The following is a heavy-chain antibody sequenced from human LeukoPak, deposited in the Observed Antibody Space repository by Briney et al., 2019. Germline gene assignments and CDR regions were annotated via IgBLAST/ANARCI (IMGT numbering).Heavy chain of an antibody. CDR1: GFTFSSYS. CDR2: ISTSSSYI. J-gene: IGHJ6*03. D-gene: IGHD6-19*01. V-gene: IGHV3-21*01. Sequence: GGSLRLSCAASGFTFSSYSMNWVRQAPGKGLEWVSSISTSSSYINYADSVKGRFTISRDNAKKSLYLQMNSLRAEDTAVYYCAKDRGAVAGVMDVWGKGTTVTVSS. CDR3: AKDRGAVAGVMDV.